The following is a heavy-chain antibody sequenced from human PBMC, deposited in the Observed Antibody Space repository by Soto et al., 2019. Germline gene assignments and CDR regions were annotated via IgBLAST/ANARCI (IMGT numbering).Heavy chain of an antibody. D-gene: IGHD1-1*01. CDR1: GYSFTSYW. Sequence: PGESLKISCKGSGYSFTSYWIGWVRQMPGKGLEWMGIIYPGDSDTRYSPSFQGQVTISADKSISTAYLQWSSLKASDTAMYYCARHRLEATYYYGMDVWGQGTTVTVSS. CDR2: IYPGDSDT. J-gene: IGHJ6*02. V-gene: IGHV5-51*01. CDR3: ARHRLEATYYYGMDV.